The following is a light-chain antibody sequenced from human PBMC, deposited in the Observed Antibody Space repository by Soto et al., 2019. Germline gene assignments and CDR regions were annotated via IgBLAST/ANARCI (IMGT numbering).Light chain of an antibody. J-gene: IGLJ2*01. CDR2: RNN. CDR3: GAWDDSLSGVV. CDR1: SSNIGSNY. Sequence: QSVLTQPPSASGTPGQRVTISCSGSSSNIGSNYVYWYQQFPGTAPKLLIYRNNERPSGVPDRFSGSKSGTSASLAISGLRSEDEADYYCGAWDDSLSGVVFGGGTKLTVL. V-gene: IGLV1-47*01.